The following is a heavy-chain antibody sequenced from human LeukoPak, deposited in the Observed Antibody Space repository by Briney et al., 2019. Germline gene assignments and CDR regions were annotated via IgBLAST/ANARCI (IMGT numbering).Heavy chain of an antibody. V-gene: IGHV1-2*02. CDR1: GYTFTAYY. CDR3: TRLLYSSGWYPSGY. Sequence: ASVMVSCKASGYTFTAYYMHWVRQAPGQGLEWMGWINPNSGGTKYAQKFQDRVTMTRDTSISTAYMELSRLRSDDTAVYYCTRLLYSSGWYPSGYWGQGTLVSVSS. J-gene: IGHJ4*02. D-gene: IGHD6-19*01. CDR2: INPNSGGT.